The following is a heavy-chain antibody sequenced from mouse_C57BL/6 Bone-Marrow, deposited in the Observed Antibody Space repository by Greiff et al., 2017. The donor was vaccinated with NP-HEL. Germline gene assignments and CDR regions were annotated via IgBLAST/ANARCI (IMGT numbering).Heavy chain of an antibody. CDR2: ISSGGSYT. J-gene: IGHJ3*01. Sequence: EVKLVESGGDLVKPGGSLKPSCAASGFTFSSYGMSWVRQTPDKRLEWVATISSGGSYTYYPDSVKGRFTISRDNAKNTLYLQMSSLKSEDTAMYYCAEGGRGFAYWGQGTLVTVSA. D-gene: IGHD3-3*01. CDR1: GFTFSSYG. CDR3: AEGGRGFAY. V-gene: IGHV5-6*01.